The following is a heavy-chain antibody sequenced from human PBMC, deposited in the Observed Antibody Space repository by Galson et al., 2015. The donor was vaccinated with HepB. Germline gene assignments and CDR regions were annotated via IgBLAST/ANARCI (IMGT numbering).Heavy chain of an antibody. CDR1: GFSLSTSGVG. D-gene: IGHD3-22*01. Sequence: PALVKPTQTLTLTCTFSGFSLSTSGVGVGWIRQPPGKALEWLALIYWDDDKRYSPSLKSRLTITKDTSKNQVVLTMTNMDPVDTATYYCALCLFGYDSSGYYHDYWGQGTLVTVSS. V-gene: IGHV2-5*02. CDR3: ALCLFGYDSSGYYHDY. J-gene: IGHJ4*02. CDR2: IYWDDDK.